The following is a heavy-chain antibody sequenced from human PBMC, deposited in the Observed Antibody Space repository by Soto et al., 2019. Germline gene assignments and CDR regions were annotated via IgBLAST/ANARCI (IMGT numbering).Heavy chain of an antibody. J-gene: IGHJ4*02. Sequence: QVALKESGPVLVKPTETLTLTCTVSGFSLNDARVGVSWLRQPPGRALEWLAHIFSNDEKSYSTSLYNRLTISKDTSKSQVVLTMTNMGPVDTATYFCARIQDYVWGSYPYDVWGQGSLVTVSS. V-gene: IGHV2-26*01. CDR1: GFSLNDARVG. CDR3: ARIQDYVWGSYPYDV. D-gene: IGHD3-16*02. CDR2: IFSNDEK.